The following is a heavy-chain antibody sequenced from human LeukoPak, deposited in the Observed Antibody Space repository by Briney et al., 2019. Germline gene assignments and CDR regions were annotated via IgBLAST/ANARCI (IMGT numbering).Heavy chain of an antibody. J-gene: IGHJ4*02. CDR3: AKTLSYYYDSSGYPFDY. Sequence: PGGSLRLSCAASGFTFSSYAMSWVRQAPGKGLEWVSAISGSGGSTYYADSVKGRFTISRDNSKNTLYLQMNSLRAEDTAVYYCAKTLSYYYDSSGYPFDYWGQGTLVTVSS. D-gene: IGHD3-22*01. CDR1: GFTFSSYA. CDR2: ISGSGGST. V-gene: IGHV3-23*01.